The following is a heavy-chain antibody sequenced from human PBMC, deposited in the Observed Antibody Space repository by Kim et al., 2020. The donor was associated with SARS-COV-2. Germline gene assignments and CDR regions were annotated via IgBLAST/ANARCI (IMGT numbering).Heavy chain of an antibody. V-gene: IGHV1-46*01. Sequence: ASVKVSCKASGYTFTSYYMHWVRQAPGQGLEWMGIINPSCGSTSYAQKFQGRVTMTRDTSTSTVYMELSSLRSEDTAVYYCARDVLSLYSGSTGWFDPWGQGTLVTVSS. CDR2: INPSCGST. D-gene: IGHD1-26*01. CDR3: ARDVLSLYSGSTGWFDP. J-gene: IGHJ5*02. CDR1: GYTFTSYY.